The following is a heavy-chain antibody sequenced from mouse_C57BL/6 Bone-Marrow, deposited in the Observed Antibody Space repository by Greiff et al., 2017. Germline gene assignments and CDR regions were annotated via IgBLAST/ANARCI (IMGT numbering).Heavy chain of an antibody. Sequence: EVQLQQSGAELVRPGASVKLSCTASGFNIKDDYMHWVKQRPEPGLEWIGWIDPENGDTEYASKFQGKATITADTSSNTAYLQLSSLTSEDTAVYYCTFYSKWTWFAYWGQGTLVTVSA. J-gene: IGHJ3*01. CDR3: TFYSKWTWFAY. V-gene: IGHV14-4*01. CDR1: GFNIKDDY. D-gene: IGHD2-5*01. CDR2: IDPENGDT.